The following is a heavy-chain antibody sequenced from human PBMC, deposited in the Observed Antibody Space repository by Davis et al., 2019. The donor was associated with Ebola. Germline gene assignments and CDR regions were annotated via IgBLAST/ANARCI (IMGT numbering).Heavy chain of an antibody. V-gene: IGHV4-39*01. Sequence: MPSDTLSLPFTVPGCPISSSTYYWGWIRQPPGKGLEWIGSIYYSGSTYYNPSLKSRVTISVDTSKNQFSLKLSSVPAADTAVYYCARRRLAAAGKGWDYWGQGTLVTVSS. CDR2: IYYSGST. D-gene: IGHD6-13*01. J-gene: IGHJ4*02. CDR3: ARRRLAAAGKGWDY. CDR1: GCPISSSTYY.